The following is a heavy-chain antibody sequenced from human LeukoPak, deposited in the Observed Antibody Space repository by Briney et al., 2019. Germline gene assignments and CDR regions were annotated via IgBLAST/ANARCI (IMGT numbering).Heavy chain of an antibody. CDR2: IYYSGST. Sequence: SETLSLTCTVSGGSISGSSYYWGWIRQPPGKGLEWIGSIYYSGSTYYNPSLKSRVTISVDTSKNQFSLKLNSVTAADTAVYYCARDQGYLADYWGQGTLVTVSS. CDR1: GGSISGSSYY. V-gene: IGHV4-39*07. J-gene: IGHJ4*02. D-gene: IGHD2-15*01. CDR3: ARDQGYLADY.